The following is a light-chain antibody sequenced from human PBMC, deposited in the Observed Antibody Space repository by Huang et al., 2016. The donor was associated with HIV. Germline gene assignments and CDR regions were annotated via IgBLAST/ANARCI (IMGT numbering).Light chain of an antibody. J-gene: IGKJ2*01. CDR2: WAS. V-gene: IGKV4-1*01. CDR1: QSVLYNSGNKNY. Sequence: DIVMTQSPDSLAVSLGDRTTIKCKSSQSVLYNSGNKNYLAWYQQKPGQPPKLLIYWASTRESGVPDRFSGSGSGTDFTLTISSLQAEDVAVYYCQQYYSIPYTFGQGTTLEIK. CDR3: QQYYSIPYT.